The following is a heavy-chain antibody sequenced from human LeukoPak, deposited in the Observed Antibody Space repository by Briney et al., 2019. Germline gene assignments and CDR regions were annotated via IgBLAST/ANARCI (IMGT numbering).Heavy chain of an antibody. CDR3: ARHQKDSSGYYEGYFDY. D-gene: IGHD3-22*01. CDR1: GGSISSYS. J-gene: IGHJ4*02. CDR2: IYYSGST. Sequence: SGTLSLTCTVSGGSISSYSWSWVRQPPGKGLGWIGYIYYSGSTNYNPSLKSRVTISVDTSKNQFSLKLSSVTAADTAVYYCARHQKDSSGYYEGYFDYWGQGTLVTVSS. V-gene: IGHV4-59*08.